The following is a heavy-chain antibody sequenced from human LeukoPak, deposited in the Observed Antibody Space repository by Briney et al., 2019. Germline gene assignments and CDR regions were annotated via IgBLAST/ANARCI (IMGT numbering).Heavy chain of an antibody. CDR2: IYYSGSA. CDR1: GGSISSSSYY. Sequence: SETLSLTCTVSGGSISSSSYYWGWIRQPPGKGLEWIGSIYYSGSAYYNPSLKSRVTISVDTSKNQFSLKLSSVTAADTAVYYCARLSAFDIWGQGTMVTVSS. V-gene: IGHV4-39*01. CDR3: ARLSAFDI. J-gene: IGHJ3*02.